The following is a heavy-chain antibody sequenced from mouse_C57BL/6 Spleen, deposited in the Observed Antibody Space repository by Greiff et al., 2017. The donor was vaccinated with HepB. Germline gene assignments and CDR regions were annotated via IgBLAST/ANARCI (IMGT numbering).Heavy chain of an antibody. D-gene: IGHD2-3*01. Sequence: VQLQQSGPELVKPGASVKISCKASGYAFSSSWMNWVKQRPGKGLEWIGRIYPGDGDTNYNGKFKGKATLTADKSSSTAYMQLSSLTSEDSAVYFCARGDGYYPWFAYWGQGTLVTVSA. CDR2: IYPGDGDT. CDR1: GYAFSSSW. V-gene: IGHV1-82*01. J-gene: IGHJ3*01. CDR3: ARGDGYYPWFAY.